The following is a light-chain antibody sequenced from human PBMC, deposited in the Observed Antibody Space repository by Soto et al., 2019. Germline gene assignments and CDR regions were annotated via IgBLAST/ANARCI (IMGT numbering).Light chain of an antibody. CDR2: DAS. CDR3: QQYNSYST. CDR1: QSISSW. Sequence: DIQMTQSPSTLSASVGDRVTITCRASQSISSWLAWYQQKPGKAPKLLIYDASSLESGVPSRFSGSGSGIEFTLTISSLQPDDFATYYCQQYNSYSTFGQGTKLEIK. J-gene: IGKJ2*01. V-gene: IGKV1-5*01.